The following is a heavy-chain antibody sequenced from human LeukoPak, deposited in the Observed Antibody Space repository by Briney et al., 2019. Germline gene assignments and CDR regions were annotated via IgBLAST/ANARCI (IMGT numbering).Heavy chain of an antibody. CDR2: IYISGTT. CDR1: GDFVSSDKYH. V-gene: IGHV4-61*02. Sequence: SQTLSLTCSVSGDFVSSDKYHWNWIRQPAGKKLEWIGRIYISGTTNYDPLFKSRVTISLDTSKNQLSLNLMSVTAADTAVYYCARDARPGYCSGGSCYTDYWGQGSLVIVSS. J-gene: IGHJ4*02. CDR3: ARDARPGYCSGGSCYTDY. D-gene: IGHD2-15*01.